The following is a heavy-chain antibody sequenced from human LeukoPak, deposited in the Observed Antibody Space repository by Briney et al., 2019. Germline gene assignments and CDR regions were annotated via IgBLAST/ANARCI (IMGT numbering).Heavy chain of an antibody. CDR2: TYYRSTWYN. CDR3: ARALLARKELDYFDY. Sequence: SQTLSLTCAISGDSVSSNSAAWNWIRQSPSRGLEWLGRTYYRSTWYNDYAVSVQSRISINPDTSKNQFSLQLNSVTPEDTAVYYCARALLARKELDYFDYWGQGTLVTVSS. CDR1: GDSVSSNSAA. J-gene: IGHJ4*02. D-gene: IGHD3-10*01. V-gene: IGHV6-1*01.